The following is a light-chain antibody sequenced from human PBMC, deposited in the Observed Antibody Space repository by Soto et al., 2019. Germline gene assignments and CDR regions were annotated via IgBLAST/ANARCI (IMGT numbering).Light chain of an antibody. J-gene: IGKJ4*01. CDR2: AAS. CDR3: QQSYSTPDT. CDR1: QSISSY. V-gene: IGKV1-39*01. Sequence: DIQMTQSPSSLSASVGDRVTITCRASQSISSYLHWYQQKPGKAPKLLIYAASSLQSGVPSRFSGSGSGTDFTPTISSLQPEDFATYYCQQSYSTPDTFGGGTKVEIK.